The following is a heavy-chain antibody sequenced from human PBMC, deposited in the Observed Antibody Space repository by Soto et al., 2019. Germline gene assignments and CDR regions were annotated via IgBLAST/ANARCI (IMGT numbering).Heavy chain of an antibody. D-gene: IGHD3-22*01. CDR2: ISYDGSNT. CDR1: GFIFSAYA. CDR3: ARERREDGYPFPKVGLSH. Sequence: QVQLVESGGGVVQPGRSLRVSCSASGFIFSAYAMHWVRQAPGKGLEWVAVISYDGSNTYYADSVKGRFTISRDNSKNTVYLHMNSLRAEDTAMYYCARERREDGYPFPKVGLSHWGQGTLVTVSS. J-gene: IGHJ4*02. V-gene: IGHV3-30-3*01.